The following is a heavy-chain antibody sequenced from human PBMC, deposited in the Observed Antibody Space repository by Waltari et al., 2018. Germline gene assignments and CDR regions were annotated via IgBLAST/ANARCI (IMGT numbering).Heavy chain of an antibody. D-gene: IGHD4-17*01. CDR1: GGSISGDYG. CDR2: FYGRSGST. CDR3: ARGRYEDDYGHYYTGVRYNRVDV. V-gene: IGHV4-38-2*02. J-gene: IGHJ3*01. Sequence: QVQLQESGPPVVQPSETLSLPCPVSGGSISGDYGWTWIRQAPGKGLEWIGIFYGRSGSTYYNPSLKSRVDILTDTSKSQFSLSLSSTTAADTAVYFCARGRYEDDYGHYYTGVRYNRVDVWG.